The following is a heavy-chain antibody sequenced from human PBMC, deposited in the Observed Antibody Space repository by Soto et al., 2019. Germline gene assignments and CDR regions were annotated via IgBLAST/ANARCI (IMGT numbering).Heavy chain of an antibody. CDR1: GFSLSTSGVG. J-gene: IGHJ4*02. CDR2: IYWDDDK. CDR3: AHLVVAGTTYYFDS. Sequence: QITLKESGPTLVKPTQTLTLTCTFSGFSLSTSGVGVGWIRQPPGKALEWLTFIYWDDDKRNSPFLKSRLTTTKDTSKNQVVLTMTHMDPVDTATYYCAHLVVAGTTYYFDSWGQGTLVTVSS. V-gene: IGHV2-5*02. D-gene: IGHD1-7*01.